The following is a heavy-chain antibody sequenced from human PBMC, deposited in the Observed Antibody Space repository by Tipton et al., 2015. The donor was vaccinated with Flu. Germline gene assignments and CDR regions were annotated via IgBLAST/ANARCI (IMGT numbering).Heavy chain of an antibody. CDR2: IHYTGSI. Sequence: PSLTCTVSGGSISSYYWSWIRQPPGKGLEWIGYIHYTGSINYNPSLKSRVTISLGTSKSQFSLKLSSVTAADTAVYFCARDSPNWGMDVWGQGTTVTVSS. D-gene: IGHD1-1*01. V-gene: IGHV4-59*01. J-gene: IGHJ6*02. CDR3: ARDSPNWGMDV. CDR1: GGSISSYY.